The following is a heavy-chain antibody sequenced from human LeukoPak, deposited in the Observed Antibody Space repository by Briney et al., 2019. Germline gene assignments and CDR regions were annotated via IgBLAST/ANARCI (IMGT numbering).Heavy chain of an antibody. D-gene: IGHD2-2*01. CDR3: ARVLYCSSTSCYAGTFDY. Sequence: ASVKVSCKASGYTFTSYYMHWVRQAPGQGLEWMGWINPNSGGTNYAQKFQGRVTMTRDTSISTAYMELSRLRSDDTAVYYCARVLYCSSTSCYAGTFDYWGQGTLVTVSS. CDR1: GYTFTSYY. J-gene: IGHJ4*02. V-gene: IGHV1-2*02. CDR2: INPNSGGT.